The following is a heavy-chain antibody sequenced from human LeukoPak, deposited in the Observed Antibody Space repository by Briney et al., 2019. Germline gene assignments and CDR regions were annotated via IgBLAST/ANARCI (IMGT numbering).Heavy chain of an antibody. J-gene: IGHJ5*02. CDR2: INPNSGGT. CDR1: GYTFTGYY. D-gene: IGHD6-6*01. CDR3: ATWVAARPGSKNWFDP. V-gene: IGHV1-2*02. Sequence: GASVKVSCKASGYTFTGYYMHWVRQAPGQGLEWMGWINPNSGGTNYAQKFQGRVTMTRDTSISTAYMELSRLRSDDTAVYYCATWVAARPGSKNWFDPWGQGTLVTVSS.